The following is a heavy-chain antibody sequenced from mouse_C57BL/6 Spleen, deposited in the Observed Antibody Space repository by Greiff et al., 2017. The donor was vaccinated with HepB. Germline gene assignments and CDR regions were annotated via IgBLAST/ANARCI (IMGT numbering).Heavy chain of an antibody. V-gene: IGHV14-2*01. CDR3: SHYYGSSYGFDY. J-gene: IGHJ2*01. CDR1: GFNIKDYY. CDR2: IDPEDGET. D-gene: IGHD1-1*01. Sequence: VQLQQSGAELVKPGASVKLSCTASGFNIKDYYMHWVKQRTEQGLEWIGRIDPEDGETKYAPKFQGKATITADTSSSTAYLQLSSLTSEDTAVYYCSHYYGSSYGFDYWGQGTTLTVSS.